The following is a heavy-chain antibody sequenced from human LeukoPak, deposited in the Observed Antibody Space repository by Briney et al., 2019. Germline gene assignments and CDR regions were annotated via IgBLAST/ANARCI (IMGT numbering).Heavy chain of an antibody. D-gene: IGHD3-3*01. CDR1: GYTFTIYY. V-gene: IGHV1-46*01. CDR3: ARGGRGYDFWSGYSNFDY. Sequence: ASVTVSCTASGYTFTIYYMHWVRQAPGQGLEWMGIINPSGGSTSYAQKFQGRVTMTRDTSTSTVYMELSSLRSEDTAVYYCARGGRGYDFWSGYSNFDYWGQGILVTVSS. J-gene: IGHJ4*02. CDR2: INPSGGST.